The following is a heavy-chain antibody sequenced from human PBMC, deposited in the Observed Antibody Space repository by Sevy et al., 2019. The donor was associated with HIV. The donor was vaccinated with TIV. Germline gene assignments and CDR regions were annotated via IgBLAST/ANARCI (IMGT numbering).Heavy chain of an antibody. CDR2: ISPYDGNR. Sequence: ASVKVSCKASGYTFTSYGISWVRQAPGQGLEWLGWISPYDGNRNHIQKLQGRVTMTTDTSMNTAYMELSSLRSDDTAVYYCAKGRDDIVAVPAVRLYYQNGMDVWGQGTTVTVSS. J-gene: IGHJ6*02. CDR3: AKGRDDIVAVPAVRLYYQNGMDV. V-gene: IGHV1-18*01. D-gene: IGHD2-2*01. CDR1: GYTFTSYG.